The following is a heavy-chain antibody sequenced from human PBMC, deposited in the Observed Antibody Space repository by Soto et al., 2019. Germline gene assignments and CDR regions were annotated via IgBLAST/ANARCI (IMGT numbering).Heavy chain of an antibody. CDR3: ARGSSNAFDI. CDR2: IKPDGSDK. J-gene: IGHJ3*02. CDR1: GFSFYNYW. Sequence: EVQLVESGGGLVQPGESLRLSCAASGFSFYNYWMNWVRQAPGKGPEWVANIKPDGSDKNYVDSVKGRFTISRDNAQNSLFLQMNSLRAEDTAVYYCARGSSNAFDIWGQGTMVTASS. V-gene: IGHV3-7*02.